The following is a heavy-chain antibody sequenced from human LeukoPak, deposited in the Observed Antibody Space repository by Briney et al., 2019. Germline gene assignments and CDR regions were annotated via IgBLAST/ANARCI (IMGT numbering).Heavy chain of an antibody. CDR1: GVTVSSNY. J-gene: IGHJ3*02. Sequence: GGSLRLSCAASGVTVSSNYMSWVRQAPGKGLEWVSVIYSGGSTYYADSVKGRFTISRDNSKNTLYLQMNSLRAEDTAVYYCARDKPYSGNYLGAFDIWGQGTMVTVSS. V-gene: IGHV3-53*01. CDR2: IYSGGST. CDR3: ARDKPYSGNYLGAFDI. D-gene: IGHD1-26*01.